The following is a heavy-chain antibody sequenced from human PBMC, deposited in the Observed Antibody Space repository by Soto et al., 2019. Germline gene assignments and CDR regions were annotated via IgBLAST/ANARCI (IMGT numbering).Heavy chain of an antibody. CDR2: ISAYNGNT. D-gene: IGHD6-25*01. V-gene: IGHV1-18*04. J-gene: IGHJ6*02. CDR1: GYTFTSYG. CDR3: ARDLSGLPPTYYGMDV. Sequence: QVQLVQSGAEVKKPGASVKVSCKASGYTFTSYGISWVRQAPGQGLEWMGWISAYNGNTNYAQKLQGRVTMTTDTSTSTAYMELRRLRSDDTAGYYCARDLSGLPPTYYGMDVWGQGTTVTVSS.